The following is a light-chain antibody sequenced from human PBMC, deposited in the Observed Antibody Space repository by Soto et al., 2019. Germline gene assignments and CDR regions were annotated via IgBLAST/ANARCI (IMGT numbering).Light chain of an antibody. Sequence: EIVLTQSPGTLSLSPGERATLSCRASQSVSSSYLAWYQQKPGQAPRLLIYGASSRATGIPDRFSGSGPGTDFTLTISRLEPEGFAVYYCQQYGSSFWTFGQGTKVEIK. CDR3: QQYGSSFWT. CDR2: GAS. V-gene: IGKV3-20*01. J-gene: IGKJ1*01. CDR1: QSVSSSY.